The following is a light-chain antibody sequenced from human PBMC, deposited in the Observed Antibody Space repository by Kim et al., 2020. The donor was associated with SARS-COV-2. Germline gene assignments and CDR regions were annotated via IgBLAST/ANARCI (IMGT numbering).Light chain of an antibody. Sequence: DIQLTQSPSSLSASVGDRVTITCRASQGISSWLAWYQQQTEKAPQFLIYAASNLESGVPSRFSGSGSGTDFTLTISSLQPEDFATYYCQQFDSYPRTFGRGTKVEIK. CDR1: QGISSW. V-gene: IGKV1D-16*01. J-gene: IGKJ4*01. CDR2: AAS. CDR3: QQFDSYPRT.